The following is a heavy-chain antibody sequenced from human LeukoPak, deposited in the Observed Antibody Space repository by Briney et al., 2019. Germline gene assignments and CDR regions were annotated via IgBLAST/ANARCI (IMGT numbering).Heavy chain of an antibody. CDR1: GDSVSSSNFF. CDR3: ARHEYQVFPPANWFDP. CDR2: FHYSGST. J-gene: IGHJ5*02. Sequence: SETLSLTRTVSGDSVSSSNFFWGWIRQPPGKGLEWIGSFHYSGSTFYNPSLKSRVTISVDTSKNHFSLKLTSVTAADSAVYYCARHEYQVFPPANWFDPWGQGTLVTVSS. D-gene: IGHD6-6*01. V-gene: IGHV4-39*02.